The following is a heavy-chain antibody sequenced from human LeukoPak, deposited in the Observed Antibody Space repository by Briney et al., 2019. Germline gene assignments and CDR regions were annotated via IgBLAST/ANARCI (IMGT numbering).Heavy chain of an antibody. V-gene: IGHV3-30*18. CDR1: GFTFSSYG. Sequence: PGGSLRLSCAASGFTFSSYGMHWVRQAPGKGLEWVAVISYDGSNKYYADSVKGRFTISRDNSKNTLYLQMNSLRAEDTAVYYCAKEELWFGAYYFDYWGQGTLVTVSS. CDR2: ISYDGSNK. D-gene: IGHD3-10*01. CDR3: AKEELWFGAYYFDY. J-gene: IGHJ4*02.